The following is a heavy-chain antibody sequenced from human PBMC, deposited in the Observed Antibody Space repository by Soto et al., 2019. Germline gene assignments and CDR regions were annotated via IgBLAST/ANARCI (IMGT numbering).Heavy chain of an antibody. D-gene: IGHD3-3*01. CDR3: ARCHTIFFDY. CDR2: IYYSGST. J-gene: IGHJ4*02. Sequence: SETLSLTCTVSGGSISSGDYYWSWIRQPPGKGLEWIGYIYYSGSTYYNPSLKSRVTISVDTSKNQFSLKLSSVTAAVTAVYYCARCHTIFFDYWGQGTLVTVSS. CDR1: GGSISSGDYY. V-gene: IGHV4-30-4*01.